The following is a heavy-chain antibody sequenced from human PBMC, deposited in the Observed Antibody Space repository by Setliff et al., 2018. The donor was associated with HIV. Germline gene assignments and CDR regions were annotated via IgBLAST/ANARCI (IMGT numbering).Heavy chain of an antibody. CDR3: ARDVDYTDAFDI. J-gene: IGHJ3*02. CDR2: INPSGGST. Sequence: ASVKVSCKASGYTFTSYGISWVRQAPGQGLEWMGRINPSGGSTSYAQKFQGRVTMTTDTSTSTAYMELRSLRSDDTAVYYCARDVDYTDAFDIWGQGTMVTVSS. D-gene: IGHD4-4*01. V-gene: IGHV1-18*01. CDR1: GYTFTSYG.